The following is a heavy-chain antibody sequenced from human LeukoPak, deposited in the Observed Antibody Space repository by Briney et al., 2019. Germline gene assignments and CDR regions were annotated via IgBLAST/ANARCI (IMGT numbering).Heavy chain of an antibody. J-gene: IGHJ4*02. V-gene: IGHV1-69*06. CDR1: GIIFSTCS. D-gene: IGHD5-24*01. CDR2: IIPAFGSA. Sequence: GASVKVSCRASGIIFSTCSISWVRQAPGHGLEWVGGIIPAFGSAHYSQKFQGRVTITADKSTSTAYMELSSLRSEDMAVYYCARVGLNGWLQWGYFDYWGQGTLVTVSS. CDR3: ARVGLNGWLQWGYFDY.